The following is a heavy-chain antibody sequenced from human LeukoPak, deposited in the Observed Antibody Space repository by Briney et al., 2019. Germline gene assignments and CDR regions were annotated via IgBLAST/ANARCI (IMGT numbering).Heavy chain of an antibody. CDR3: ARGSELWAPYYYYMDV. D-gene: IGHD5-18*01. CDR1: GYTFTSYY. J-gene: IGHJ6*03. CDR2: INPSGGST. V-gene: IGHV1-46*01. Sequence: ASVKVSCKASGYTFTSYYMHWVRHAPGQRLEWMGNINPSGGSTSYAQKFQGRVTMTRDMSTSTVYMELSSLRSEDTAVYYCARGSELWAPYYYYMDVWGKGTTVTVSS.